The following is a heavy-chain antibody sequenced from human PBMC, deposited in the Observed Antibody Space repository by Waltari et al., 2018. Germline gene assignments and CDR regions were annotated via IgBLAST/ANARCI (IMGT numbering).Heavy chain of an antibody. Sequence: QVQLAQSGAEEKKPGASVTVSCKASGYTFTGHYHHWVRKAPGQGLEWMGWFSPNNGDNKYAQKFQGRVTMTRDTSINTAYMELSSLTSDDTAVYYCARDGPGAGNDDFDYWGQGTLVSVSS. V-gene: IGHV1-2*02. J-gene: IGHJ4*02. CDR2: FSPNNGDN. D-gene: IGHD3-10*01. CDR1: GYTFTGHY. CDR3: ARDGPGAGNDDFDY.